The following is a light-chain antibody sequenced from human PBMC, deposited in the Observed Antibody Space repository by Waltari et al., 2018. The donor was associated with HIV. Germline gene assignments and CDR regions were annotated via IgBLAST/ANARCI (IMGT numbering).Light chain of an antibody. CDR2: YDA. CDR1: NIGSKS. J-gene: IGLJ3*02. CDR3: QIWNNSSDHWV. Sequence: YVLTQPPSVSVAPGTTAKISCGGNNIGSKSVHWYQQRPGQPPVLVIYYDADRPSGIPERFFGSNSGSTATRTITRVEVGDEADYFCQIWNNSSDHWVFGAGTTLTVL. V-gene: IGLV3-21*01.